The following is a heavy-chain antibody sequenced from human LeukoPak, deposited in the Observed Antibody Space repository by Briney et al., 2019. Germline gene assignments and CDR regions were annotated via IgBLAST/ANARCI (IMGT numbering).Heavy chain of an antibody. CDR3: ATKPEMVRGVISGY. CDR1: GYTLTELS. J-gene: IGHJ4*02. CDR2: FDPKDGET. D-gene: IGHD3-10*01. V-gene: IGHV1-24*01. Sequence: ASVKVSCKVSGYTLTELSMHWVRQAPGKGLEWMGGFDPKDGETIYAEKLQGRVSMTEDTSTDTAYMELSSLRSEDTAVYYCATKPEMVRGVISGYWGQGTLVTVSS.